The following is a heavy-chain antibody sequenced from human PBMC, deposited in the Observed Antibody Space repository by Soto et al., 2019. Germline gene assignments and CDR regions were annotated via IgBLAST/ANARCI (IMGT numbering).Heavy chain of an antibody. J-gene: IGHJ4*02. V-gene: IGHV3-21*01. Sequence: PGGSLRLSCAASGFTFSSYSMNWVRQAPGKGLEWVSSISSSSSYIYYADSVKGRFTISRDNAKNSLYLQMNSLRAEDTAVYYCARVPPLWFGEANFDYWGQGTLVTVSS. CDR3: ARVPPLWFGEANFDY. D-gene: IGHD3-10*01. CDR1: GFTFSSYS. CDR2: ISSSSSYI.